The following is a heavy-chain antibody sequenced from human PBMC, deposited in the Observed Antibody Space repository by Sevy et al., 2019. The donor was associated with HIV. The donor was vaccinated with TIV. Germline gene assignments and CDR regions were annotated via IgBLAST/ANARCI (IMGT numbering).Heavy chain of an antibody. V-gene: IGHV3-23*01. CDR1: GFTFAKYS. Sequence: GGYLRLSCAASGFTFAKYSMSWVRQAPGKGLEWVSTFSFGCGRINYADSVKGRFTISRDDSKNTLFLQMNSLRAEDTATYFRAREGCTQPHDYWGQGTLVTVSS. D-gene: IGHD2-8*01. CDR3: AREGCTQPHDY. J-gene: IGHJ4*02. CDR2: FSFGCGRI.